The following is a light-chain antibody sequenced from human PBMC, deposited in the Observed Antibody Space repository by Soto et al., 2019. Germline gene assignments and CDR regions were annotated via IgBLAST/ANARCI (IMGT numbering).Light chain of an antibody. CDR2: WAS. J-gene: IGKJ4*01. CDR3: QQYYSTPRT. Sequence: DIVMTQSPDSLAVSLGERATINCKSSQSVLYSSSNKNYLAWYQQKPGQPPKLLIYWASTRESGVPDRFSGSGSGTDFTLTISSLQAEDVAVYYCQQYYSTPRTFGGGTKVDSK. CDR1: QSVLYSSSNKNY. V-gene: IGKV4-1*01.